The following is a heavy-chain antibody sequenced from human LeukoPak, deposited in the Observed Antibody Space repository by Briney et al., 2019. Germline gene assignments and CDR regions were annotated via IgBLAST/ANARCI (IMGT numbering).Heavy chain of an antibody. D-gene: IGHD3-22*01. CDR2: IYTSGST. Sequence: WETLSLTYTVSGGSISSYYWSWIRQPAGKGLEWIGRIYTSGSTNYNPSLKSRVTMSVDTSKNQFSLKLSSVTAADPAVYYCARDLIVSFAYYYYMDVWGKGTTVTVSS. CDR3: ARDLIVSFAYYYYMDV. J-gene: IGHJ6*03. CDR1: GGSISSYY. V-gene: IGHV4-4*07.